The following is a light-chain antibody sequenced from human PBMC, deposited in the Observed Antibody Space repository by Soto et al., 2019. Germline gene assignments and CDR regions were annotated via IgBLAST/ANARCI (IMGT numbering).Light chain of an antibody. CDR3: QQYGGSPWT. CDR1: QSVSSSF. CDR2: GAS. V-gene: IGKV3-20*01. J-gene: IGKJ1*01. Sequence: EIVLTQSPGTLSLSPGERATLSCRASQSVSSSFLAWYQRKPGQAPRLLIYGASSRATGIPDRFSGSGSGTDFTLTISRLEPEDVGVYYCQQYGGSPWTFGQGTKVEIQ.